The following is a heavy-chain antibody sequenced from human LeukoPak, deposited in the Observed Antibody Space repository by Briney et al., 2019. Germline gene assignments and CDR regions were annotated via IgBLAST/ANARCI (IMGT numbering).Heavy chain of an antibody. Sequence: SGGSLRLSCAASGFTFSSYAMSWVRQAPGKGLEWVSAISGSGGSTYYADSVKGRFTISRDNSKNTLYLQMNSLRAEDTAVYYCAKGGFRAIIRYHFDYWGQGTLVTVSS. J-gene: IGHJ4*02. V-gene: IGHV3-23*01. CDR2: ISGSGGST. CDR3: AKGGFRAIIRYHFDY. D-gene: IGHD3-10*01. CDR1: GFTFSSYA.